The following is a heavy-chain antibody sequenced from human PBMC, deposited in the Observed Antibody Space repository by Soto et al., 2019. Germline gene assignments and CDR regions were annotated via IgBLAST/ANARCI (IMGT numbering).Heavy chain of an antibody. D-gene: IGHD3-10*01. Sequence: RGESLKISCKGSGYSVTSYWIGWVRQMPVKGLEWMGIIYPGDSDTRYSPSFQGQVTISADKSISTAYLQWSSLKASDTAMYYCAGGGVRGVITRTRDYYGMDVWGQGTTVTVSS. CDR1: GYSVTSYW. J-gene: IGHJ6*02. CDR2: IYPGDSDT. V-gene: IGHV5-51*01. CDR3: AGGGVRGVITRTRDYYGMDV.